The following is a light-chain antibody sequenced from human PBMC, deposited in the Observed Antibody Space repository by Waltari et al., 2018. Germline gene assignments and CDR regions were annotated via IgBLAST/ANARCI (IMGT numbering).Light chain of an antibody. Sequence: IVMTQSPDSLAVSLGERATINCKSSQSILYNSNDKNYLAWYQQKPGQPPKLLIYWATTRESGFPDRFSGSGSGTDFTLTSSSLQAEDVAVYYGQQYYSRRTFGQGTKVEI. J-gene: IGKJ1*01. CDR1: QSILYNSNDKNY. V-gene: IGKV4-1*01. CDR3: QQYYSRRT. CDR2: WAT.